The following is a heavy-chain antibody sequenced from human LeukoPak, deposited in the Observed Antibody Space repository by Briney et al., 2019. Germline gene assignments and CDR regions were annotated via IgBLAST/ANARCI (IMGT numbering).Heavy chain of an antibody. CDR3: ARGRKQWLVLPDGRFQH. V-gene: IGHV4-61*02. D-gene: IGHD6-19*01. CDR1: GGSISSGSYY. Sequence: SETLSLTCTVSGGSISSGSYYWSWIRQPAGKGLEWIGRIYTSGSTNYNPSLKSRVTISVDTSKNQFSLKLSSVTAADTAVYYCARGRKQWLVLPDGRFQHWGQGTLVTVSS. CDR2: IYTSGST. J-gene: IGHJ1*01.